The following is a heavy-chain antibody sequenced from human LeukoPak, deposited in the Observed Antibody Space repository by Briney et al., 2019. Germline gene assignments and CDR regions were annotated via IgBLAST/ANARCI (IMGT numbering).Heavy chain of an antibody. J-gene: IGHJ4*02. Sequence: GGSLRLSCAASGFTFSSYGMHWVRQAPGKGLEWVAFIRYDGSNKYYADSVKGRFTVSRDNSKNTLYLQMNSLRAEDTALYYCAKAAYILTGYYHFDYWGQGTLVTVSS. CDR2: IRYDGSNK. CDR3: AKAAYILTGYYHFDY. V-gene: IGHV3-30*02. D-gene: IGHD3-9*01. CDR1: GFTFSSYG.